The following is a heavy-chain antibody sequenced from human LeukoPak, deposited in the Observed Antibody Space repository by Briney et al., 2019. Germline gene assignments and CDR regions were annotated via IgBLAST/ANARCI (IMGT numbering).Heavy chain of an antibody. Sequence: PGGSLRLSCAASGFTFSDYYMSWIRQAPGKGLEWVSYISSSGSTIYYADSVKGRFTISRDNAKNSLYLQMNSLRAEDTAVYYCARDPGYCSSTSCHPRNWFDPWGQGTLVTVSS. CDR3: ARDPGYCSSTSCHPRNWFDP. J-gene: IGHJ5*02. D-gene: IGHD2-2*01. CDR1: GFTFSDYY. CDR2: ISSSGSTI. V-gene: IGHV3-11*01.